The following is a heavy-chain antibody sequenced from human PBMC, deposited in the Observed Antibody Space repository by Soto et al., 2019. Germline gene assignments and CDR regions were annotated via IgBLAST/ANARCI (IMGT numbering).Heavy chain of an antibody. CDR3: ARGDSSGWDKLDS. CDR1: GYIFTGYY. J-gene: IGHJ4*02. Sequence: QVQLVQSGAEVKKPGASVKVSCKASGYIFTGYYIHWVRQAPGQGLEWMGWINPNSGDTNYAQKFQGSVTLTSDTSISTAYMEVSRLRSDDTAVYYCARGDSSGWDKLDSWGQGNLVTVSS. D-gene: IGHD6-19*01. CDR2: INPNSGDT. V-gene: IGHV1-2*02.